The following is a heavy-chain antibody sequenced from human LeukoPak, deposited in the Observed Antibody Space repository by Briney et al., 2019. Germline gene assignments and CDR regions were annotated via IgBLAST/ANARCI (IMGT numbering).Heavy chain of an antibody. CDR2: ISGSGGST. CDR1: GFTFSSYA. CDR3: AKDGYCSRTTCYERYYSYGMDV. Sequence: GGSLRLSCAASGFTFSSYAMSWVRQAPGKGLEWVSTISGSGGSTYYADSVKGRFTISRDNSKNTLYLQMNSLRAEDTALYYCAKDGYCSRTTCYERYYSYGMDVWGQGTTVTVSS. D-gene: IGHD2-2*01. V-gene: IGHV3-23*01. J-gene: IGHJ6*02.